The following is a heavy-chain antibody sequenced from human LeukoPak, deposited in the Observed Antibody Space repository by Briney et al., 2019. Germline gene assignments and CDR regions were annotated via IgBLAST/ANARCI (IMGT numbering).Heavy chain of an antibody. CDR1: GFSFSNFW. CDR3: AKGSNFAFDN. Sequence: GGSLRLSCAASGFSFSNFWMHWVRQAPGMGLVWVSQINPDGTAALYADSVKGRFTISRDNAKSTLYLQMNTLRADDTAVYYRAKGSNFAFDNWGQGILVTVSS. V-gene: IGHV3-74*01. CDR2: INPDGTAA. J-gene: IGHJ4*02. D-gene: IGHD1-1*01.